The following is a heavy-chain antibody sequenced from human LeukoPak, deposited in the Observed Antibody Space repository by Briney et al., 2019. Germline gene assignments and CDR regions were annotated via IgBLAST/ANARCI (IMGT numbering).Heavy chain of an antibody. Sequence: GGSLRLSCAASGFTFSNYAFHWVRQAPGKGLEWVALISYDGSNKYYADSVKGRFTISRDNSKNTLYLQMNSLRAEDTAVYYCARVDSIAAADSTRSPAFDIWGQETMVTVSS. D-gene: IGHD6-13*01. V-gene: IGHV3-30-3*01. J-gene: IGHJ3*02. CDR3: ARVDSIAAADSTRSPAFDI. CDR1: GFTFSNYA. CDR2: ISYDGSNK.